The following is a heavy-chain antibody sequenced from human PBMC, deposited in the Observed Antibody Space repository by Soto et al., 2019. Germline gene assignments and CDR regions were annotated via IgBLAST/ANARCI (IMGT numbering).Heavy chain of an antibody. V-gene: IGHV4-59*08. Sequence: SETLSLTCTVSGGSISGYYWSWIRQPPGKRLEWIGYIYYSGSTNYNPSLKSRVTISVDTSKNQFSLKLSSVTAADTAVYYCARTMVRGVIIPTDYYYYYMDVWGKGTTVTVSS. J-gene: IGHJ6*03. D-gene: IGHD3-10*01. CDR1: GGSISGYY. CDR2: IYYSGST. CDR3: ARTMVRGVIIPTDYYYYYMDV.